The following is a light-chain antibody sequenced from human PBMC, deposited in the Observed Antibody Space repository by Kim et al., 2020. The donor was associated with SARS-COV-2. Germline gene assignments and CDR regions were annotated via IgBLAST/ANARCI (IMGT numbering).Light chain of an antibody. J-gene: IGKJ5*01. Sequence: ASVGDRVTISCRASQNIHIWLAWFQQKPGKAPRVLMYKASTLESGVPSRFSGSGSGTEFTLTINSLQPEDFATYFCLQHRTYPITFGQGTRLEIK. CDR1: QNIHIW. CDR2: KAS. V-gene: IGKV1-5*03. CDR3: LQHRTYPIT.